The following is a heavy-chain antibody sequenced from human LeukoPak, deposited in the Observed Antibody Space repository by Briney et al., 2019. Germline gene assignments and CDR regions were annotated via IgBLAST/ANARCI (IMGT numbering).Heavy chain of an antibody. Sequence: GESLKISCKGSGYTFTSYYMHWVRQAPGQGLEWMGIINPSGGSTSYAQKFQGRVTMTRDTSTGTVYMELSSLRSEDTAVYYCARDGGYYYDSSGPLLDYYYYGMDVWGQGTTVTVSS. J-gene: IGHJ6*02. CDR2: INPSGGST. CDR1: GYTFTSYY. D-gene: IGHD3-22*01. V-gene: IGHV1-46*01. CDR3: ARDGGYYYDSSGPLLDYYYYGMDV.